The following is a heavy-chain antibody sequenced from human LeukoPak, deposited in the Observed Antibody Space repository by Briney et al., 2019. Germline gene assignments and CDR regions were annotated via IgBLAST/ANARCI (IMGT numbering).Heavy chain of an antibody. CDR1: GFTFSSYW. V-gene: IGHV3-7*01. J-gene: IGHJ6*03. CDR3: ARAMDA. CDR2: IKQDGSEK. Sequence: GGSLRLSCAASGFTFSSYWMSWIRQAPGKGLEWVAYIKQDGSEKYFVDSVKGRFIISRDNTKNSLFLQMNSLSAEDTAVYHCARAMDAWGKGTTVTVSS.